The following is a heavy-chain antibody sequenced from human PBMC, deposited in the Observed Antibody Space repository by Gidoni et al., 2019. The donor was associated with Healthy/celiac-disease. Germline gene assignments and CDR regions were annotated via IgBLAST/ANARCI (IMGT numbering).Heavy chain of an antibody. D-gene: IGHD4-17*01. CDR2: FDPEDGET. CDR1: GYTLTKLS. J-gene: IGHJ3*02. Sequence: QVQLVQSGAEMKKPGASVKVSCQVSGYTLTKLSMHWVRQAPGKGLEWMGGFDPEDGETIYAQKFQGRVTMTEDTSTDTAYMELSSLRSEDTAVYYCATGRDYGGNLDAFDIWGQGTMVTVSS. V-gene: IGHV1-24*01. CDR3: ATGRDYGGNLDAFDI.